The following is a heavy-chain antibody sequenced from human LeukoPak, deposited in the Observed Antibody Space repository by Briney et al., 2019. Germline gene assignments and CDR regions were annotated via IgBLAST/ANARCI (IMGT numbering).Heavy chain of an antibody. J-gene: IGHJ3*02. CDR2: IYTSGST. D-gene: IGHD1-14*01. V-gene: IGHV4-4*09. CDR3: ARHITGTFDI. Sequence: SETLSLTCTVSGYSISSGFYWAWIRQPPGKGLEWIGYIYTSGSTNYNPSLKSRVTISVDTSRNQFSLKLSSVTAADTAVYYCARHITGTFDIWGQGTMVTVSS. CDR1: GYSISSGFY.